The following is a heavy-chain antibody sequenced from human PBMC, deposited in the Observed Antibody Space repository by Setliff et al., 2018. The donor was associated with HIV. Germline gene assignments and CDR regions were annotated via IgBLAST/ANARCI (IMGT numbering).Heavy chain of an antibody. D-gene: IGHD1-7*01. CDR3: ARMDITGTWRWFDP. CDR1: GASISYSIYY. CDR2: IYYAGTT. Sequence: KPSETLSLTCTVSGASISYSIYYWAWIRLPPGKGLEWLGRIYYAGTTFYNPSLGGRLAMSVDPSKNRFSLTLVSVTAADTAIYYCARMDITGTWRWFDPWGLGTLVTVSS. J-gene: IGHJ5*02. V-gene: IGHV4-39*07.